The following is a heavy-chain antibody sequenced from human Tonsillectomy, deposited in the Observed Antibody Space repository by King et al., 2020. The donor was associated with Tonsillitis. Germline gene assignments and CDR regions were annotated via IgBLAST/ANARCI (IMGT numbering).Heavy chain of an antibody. V-gene: IGHV3-30*18. CDR3: AKDTGGHFTLDK. D-gene: IGHD1-14*01. J-gene: IGHJ4*02. CDR1: GFIFRSYG. Sequence: VQLVQSGGGVVQPGKSLRVSCSASGFIFRSYGMHGVRQAPGKGLEWVAFISHVGGKKYYGDSVKGRFTISRDNSKNTLYLHMDSLRTEDTAVYYCAKDTGGHFTLDKWGQGTLVTVSS. CDR2: ISHVGGKK.